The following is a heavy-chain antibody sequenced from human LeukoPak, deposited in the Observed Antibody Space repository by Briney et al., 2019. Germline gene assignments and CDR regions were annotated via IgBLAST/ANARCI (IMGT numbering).Heavy chain of an antibody. CDR3: AGIPVFGVVLHQEPV. V-gene: IGHV1-18*01. J-gene: IGHJ6*04. D-gene: IGHD3-3*01. CDR2: ISAYNGNT. Sequence: ASVKVSCKASGYTFTSYGISWVRQAPGQGLEWMGWISAYNGNTNYVQKLQGRVTMTTDTSTSTAYMELRSLRSDDTAVYYCAGIPVFGVVLHQEPVWGKGTTVTVSS. CDR1: GYTFTSYG.